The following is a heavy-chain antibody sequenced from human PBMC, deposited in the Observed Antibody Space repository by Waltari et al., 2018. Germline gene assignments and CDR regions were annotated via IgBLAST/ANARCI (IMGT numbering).Heavy chain of an antibody. D-gene: IGHD2-21*02. CDR3: ARHQDWVVVSATWFDP. CDR2: IYYSGNT. J-gene: IGHJ5*02. V-gene: IGHV4-39*01. CDR1: VGSFRSTNYY. Sequence: QLRLQESGPGRVKPSDTLSLPFPVSVGSFRSTNYYWVWIRQPPGKGLEWIGSIYYSGNTYYNPSLKSRVTMSADTSKNQFSLKLSSVTAADTAVYYCARHQDWVVVSATWFDPWGQGTLVTVSS.